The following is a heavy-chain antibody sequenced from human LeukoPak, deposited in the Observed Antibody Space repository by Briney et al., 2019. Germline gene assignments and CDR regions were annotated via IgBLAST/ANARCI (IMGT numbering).Heavy chain of an antibody. CDR2: ISSSSTYI. V-gene: IGHV3-21*01. CDR1: GFTFSSYS. D-gene: IGHD2-21*01. J-gene: IGHJ3*02. Sequence: GGSLRLSCAASGFTFSSYSMNWVRQAPGKGLEWVSFISSSSTYIYYADSVKGRFTISRDNAKSSLSLQMDSLRAEDTAVYYCAKVAMSILLSGHAFDIWGQGTMVTVSS. CDR3: AKVAMSILLSGHAFDI.